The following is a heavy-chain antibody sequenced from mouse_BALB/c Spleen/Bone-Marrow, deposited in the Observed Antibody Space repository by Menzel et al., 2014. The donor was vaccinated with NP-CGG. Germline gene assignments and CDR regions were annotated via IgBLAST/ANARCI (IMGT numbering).Heavy chain of an antibody. J-gene: IGHJ2*01. Sequence: ESGAELVKPGASVKLSCKASGYTFTSYYMYWVKQRPGQGLEWIGEINPSNGGTNFNEKFKSRATLTVDKSSSTAYMQLSSLTSEDSAVYYCTRGRPWDFDYWGQGTTLTVSS. V-gene: IGHV1S81*02. CDR2: INPSNGGT. D-gene: IGHD4-1*01. CDR1: GYTFTSYY. CDR3: TRGRPWDFDY.